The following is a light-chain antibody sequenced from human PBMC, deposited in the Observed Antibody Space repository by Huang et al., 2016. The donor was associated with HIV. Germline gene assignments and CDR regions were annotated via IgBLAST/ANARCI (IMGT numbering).Light chain of an antibody. CDR3: QQYGSSLLT. Sequence: IVLTQSPGTLSLSPGERATLSCRASQRVSSSFLAWYQQKPGQAPRLLIYGASSRATGIPDRFSGSGSGTDFTLTISRVEPEDVAVYYCQQYGSSLLTFGPGTKVDIK. J-gene: IGKJ3*01. CDR2: GAS. V-gene: IGKV3-20*01. CDR1: QRVSSSF.